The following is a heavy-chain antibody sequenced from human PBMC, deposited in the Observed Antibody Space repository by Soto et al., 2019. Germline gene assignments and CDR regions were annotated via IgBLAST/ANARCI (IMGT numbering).Heavy chain of an antibody. CDR1: GGSISPYY. Sequence: QVQLQESGPGLVRPSETLPLTCAVSGGSISPYYWTWIRQPPGKGLEWIGSIYYSGTTNYNPSLKSRVDISVDTSKNQFSLKLSSVTAADTAVYYCARGGWAPYYFDSWGQGTLVTVSS. D-gene: IGHD1-26*01. J-gene: IGHJ4*02. CDR2: IYYSGTT. CDR3: ARGGWAPYYFDS. V-gene: IGHV4-59*01.